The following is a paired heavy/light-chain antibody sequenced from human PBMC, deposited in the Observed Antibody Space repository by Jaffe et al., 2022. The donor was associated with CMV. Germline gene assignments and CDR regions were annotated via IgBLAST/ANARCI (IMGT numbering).Heavy chain of an antibody. CDR2: ISDSGGTT. J-gene: IGHJ6*03. Sequence: EGQLVESGGGLVQPGGSLRLSCAASGFSFGSSAMSWVRQAPGKGLEWVSGISDSGGTTYYADSVKGRFTISRDNSKNTLYLQMDSLRVEDTAVYSCAKGGYGDYGNYYYYMDVWGKGTTVTVSS. CDR3: AKGGYGDYGNYYYYMDV. D-gene: IGHD4-17*01. CDR1: GFSFGSSA. V-gene: IGHV3-23*04.
Light chain of an antibody. CDR1: ESIDNY. J-gene: IGKJ4*01. V-gene: IGKV1-39*01. CDR3: QQSHSTLLT. CDR2: TAS. Sequence: DIQMTQSPSSLSASVGDRVTITCRASESIDNYLNWYQQKPGKAPKLLIYTASSLQSGVPSRFSGSGSGTDFTLTISSLQPEDFATYYCQQSHSTLLTFGGGTSVEI.